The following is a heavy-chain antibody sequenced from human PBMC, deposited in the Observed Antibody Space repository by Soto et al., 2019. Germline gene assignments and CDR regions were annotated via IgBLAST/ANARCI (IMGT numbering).Heavy chain of an antibody. CDR3: AKRGSGWPKGYYYYGMDV. J-gene: IGHJ6*02. CDR2: ISGSGGST. V-gene: IGHV3-23*01. D-gene: IGHD6-19*01. CDR1: GFTFSSYA. Sequence: PGGSLSLSCAPSGFTFSSYAMSWVRPAPGKGLEWVSAISGSGGSTYYADSVKGRFTISRDNSKNTLYLQMNSLRAEDTAVYYCAKRGSGWPKGYYYYGMDVWGQGTTVTVSS.